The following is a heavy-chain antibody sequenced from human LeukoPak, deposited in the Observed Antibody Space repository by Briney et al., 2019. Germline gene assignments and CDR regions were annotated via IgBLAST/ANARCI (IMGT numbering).Heavy chain of an antibody. J-gene: IGHJ6*02. CDR3: AMDYYSGMDV. Sequence: GGSLRLSCAASGFTFSSYAMNWVRQAPGKGLEWVSSISSSRGYIYCATSHKGRFTISRYNAKNTFFLQMNSLRTEDTAVYYCAMDYYSGMDVWGQGTTITVSS. CDR2: ISSSRGYI. D-gene: IGHD2-8*01. V-gene: IGHV3-21*01. CDR1: GFTFSSYA.